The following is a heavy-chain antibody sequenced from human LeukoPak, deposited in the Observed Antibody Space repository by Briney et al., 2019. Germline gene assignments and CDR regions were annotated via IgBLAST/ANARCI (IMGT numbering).Heavy chain of an antibody. D-gene: IGHD1-14*01. CDR3: AKGAYQTVGYNSFDP. V-gene: IGHV3-23*01. J-gene: IGHJ5*02. CDR2: ISGSGDST. Sequence: GGSLRLSCAASGFTFSSYAMSWVRQAPGKGLEWVSAISGSGDSTYYADSVKGRFTISRDHSKNTLYLQMNSLRAEDTALYYCAKGAYQTVGYNSFDPWGQGTLVTVSS. CDR1: GFTFSSYA.